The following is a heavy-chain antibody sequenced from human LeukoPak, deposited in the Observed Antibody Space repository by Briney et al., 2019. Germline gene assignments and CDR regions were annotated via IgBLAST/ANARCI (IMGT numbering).Heavy chain of an antibody. CDR1: GYTFTSYD. CDR3: ARDPGYCSSTSCQEWFDP. Sequence: ASVKVSCKASGYTFTSYDINWVRQATGQGLEWMGWMNPNSGNTGYAQKFQGRVTMTRDTSVSTAYMELSRLRSDDTAVYYCARDPGYCSSTSCQEWFDPWGQGTLVTVSS. J-gene: IGHJ5*02. D-gene: IGHD2-2*01. CDR2: MNPNSGNT. V-gene: IGHV1-8*01.